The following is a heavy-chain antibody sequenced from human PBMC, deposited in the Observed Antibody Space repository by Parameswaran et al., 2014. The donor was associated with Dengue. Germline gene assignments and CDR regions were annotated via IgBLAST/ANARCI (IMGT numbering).Heavy chain of an antibody. CDR3: ASDPDYSNYGGAFDI. V-gene: IGHV3-21*01. J-gene: IGHJ3*02. D-gene: IGHD4-11*01. Sequence: GGSLRLSCAASGFTFSSYSMNWVRQAPGKGLEWVSSISSSSSYIYYADSVKGRFTISRDNAKNSLYLQMNSLRAEDTAVYYCASDPDYSNYGGAFDIWGQGTMVTVSS. CDR2: ISSSSSYI. CDR1: GFTFSSYS.